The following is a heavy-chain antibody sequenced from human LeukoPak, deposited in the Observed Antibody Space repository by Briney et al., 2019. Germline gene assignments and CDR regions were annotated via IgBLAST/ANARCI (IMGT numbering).Heavy chain of an antibody. J-gene: IGHJ5*01. CDR2: INHSVST. Sequence: PSETLSLTCAVYGGSFSGYYWSWIRQPPRKGLECIWEINHSVSTNYNPSLKSRVPISVDTSKNQFSLTLSAVTPADTPVYICARVAWSSGGVWWFDCWGRGTLVTVSS. CDR3: ARVAWSSGGVWWFDC. D-gene: IGHD3-16*01. CDR1: GGSFSGYY. V-gene: IGHV4-34*01.